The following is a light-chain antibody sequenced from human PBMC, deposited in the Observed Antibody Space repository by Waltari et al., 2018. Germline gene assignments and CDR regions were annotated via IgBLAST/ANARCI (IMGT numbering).Light chain of an antibody. V-gene: IGLV2-14*01. CDR1: SSDVGGYHY. CDR3: SSYRTTNTWV. J-gene: IGLJ3*02. Sequence: QSALTQPASVSGSPGQSITIPCTGTSSDVGGYHYVSWYQQRPGKAPKLIIYEVNNRPSGVSNRLSGSKSGHTASLTISGLQPEDEADYYCSSYRTTNTWVFGGGTKLTVL. CDR2: EVN.